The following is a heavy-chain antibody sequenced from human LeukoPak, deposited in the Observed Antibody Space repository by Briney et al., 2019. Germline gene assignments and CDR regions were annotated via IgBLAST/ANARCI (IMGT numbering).Heavy chain of an antibody. CDR1: GYTFTSYA. J-gene: IGHJ4*02. V-gene: IGHV7-4-1*02. CDR2: IDTNTGNP. CDR3: ARQGPGYCGSTRCYGVGH. D-gene: IGHD2-2*01. Sequence: GASVKVSCKASGYTFTSYAMNWVRQAPGQGLEWMGWIDTNTGNPTYAQGFTGRFVFSLDTSVSTAYLQISSLKVEDTAVCYCARQGPGYCGSTRCYGVGHWGQGTLVTVSS.